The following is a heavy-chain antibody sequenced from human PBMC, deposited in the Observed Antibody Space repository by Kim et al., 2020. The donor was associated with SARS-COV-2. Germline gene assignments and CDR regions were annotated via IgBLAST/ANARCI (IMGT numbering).Heavy chain of an antibody. Sequence: GGSLRLSCAVSGFTFSSYWMSWVRQAPGKGLEWVANIKEDGSKKYYVDSVKGRFTISRDNAQKSLYLQMNSLRAEDTAVYYCARDQQLYDIWGRGTLVTV. CDR2: IKEDGSKK. J-gene: IGHJ2*01. D-gene: IGHD1-1*01. V-gene: IGHV3-7*03. CDR3: ARDQQLYDI. CDR1: GFTFSSYW.